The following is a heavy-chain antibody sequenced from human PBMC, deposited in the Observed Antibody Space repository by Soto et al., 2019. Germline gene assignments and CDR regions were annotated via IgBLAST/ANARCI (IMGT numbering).Heavy chain of an antibody. Sequence: VQLVESGGGVVQPGRSLRLSCAASGFTFSSYAMSWVRQAPGKGLEWVSAISGSGGSTYYADSVKGRFTISRDNSKNTLYLQMNSLRAEDTAVYYCAKARSVNYYDSSGYFFDYWGQGTLVTVSS. CDR3: AKARSVNYYDSSGYFFDY. CDR2: ISGSGGST. CDR1: GFTFSSYA. J-gene: IGHJ4*02. D-gene: IGHD3-22*01. V-gene: IGHV3-23*04.